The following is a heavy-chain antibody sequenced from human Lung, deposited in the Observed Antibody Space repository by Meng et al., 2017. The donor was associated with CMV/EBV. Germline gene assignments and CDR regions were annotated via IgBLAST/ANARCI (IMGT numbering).Heavy chain of an antibody. CDR3: ARDTGYDDAFDI. CDR1: GFTFSSYW. J-gene: IGHJ3*02. CDR2: IKQDGSEK. V-gene: IGHV3-7*01. Sequence: GGSLRLSXAASGFTFSSYWMSWVRQAPGKGLEWVANIKQDGSEKYYVDSVKGRFTISRDNAKNSLYLQMNSLRAEATAVYYCARDTGYDDAFDIWGQGTMVTVSS. D-gene: IGHD5-12*01.